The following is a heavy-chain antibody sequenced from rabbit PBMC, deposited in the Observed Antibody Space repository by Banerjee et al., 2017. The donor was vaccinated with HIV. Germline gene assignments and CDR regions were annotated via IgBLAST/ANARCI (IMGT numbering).Heavy chain of an antibody. V-gene: IGHV1S40*01. CDR2: IYAGSSGST. CDR1: GFSFSSSYY. D-gene: IGHD6-1*01. Sequence: QSLEESGGDLVKPGASLTLTCTASGFSFSSSYYMCWVRQAPGKGLEWIACIYAGSSGSTYYASWAKGRFTISKTSSTTVTLQMTSLTAADTATYFCARDPGYAGYGYAIGINLWGPGTLVTVS. CDR3: ARDPGYAGYGYAIGINL. J-gene: IGHJ4*01.